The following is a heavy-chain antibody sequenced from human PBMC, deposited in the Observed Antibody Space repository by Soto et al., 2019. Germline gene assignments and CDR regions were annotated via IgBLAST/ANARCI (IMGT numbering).Heavy chain of an antibody. J-gene: IGHJ1*01. Sequence: EVQLVESGGGLVQPGGSLRLYCAASGFTVSRNYMSWVRQAPGKGLEWVSVIYSGGSTYYADSVKGRFTISRDNSKNTLYLQMNSLRAEDTAVYYCARDMVRGLYPEYFQHWGQGTLVTVSS. CDR1: GFTVSRNY. CDR3: ARDMVRGLYPEYFQH. D-gene: IGHD3-10*01. V-gene: IGHV3-66*01. CDR2: IYSGGST.